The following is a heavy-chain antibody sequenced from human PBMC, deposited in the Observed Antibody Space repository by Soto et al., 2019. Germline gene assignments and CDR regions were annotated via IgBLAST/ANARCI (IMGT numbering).Heavy chain of an antibody. Sequence: QVQLVQSGAEVKKPGSSVKVSCKASGGTFSRYAISWVRQAPGQGLEWMGGIIPIFGTANYAQKFQGRVTITAYESKSTAYMELSSLRSEDTAVYYCASTYSSSLETDYWGQGTLVTVSS. CDR2: IIPIFGTA. CDR1: GGTFSRYA. D-gene: IGHD6-13*01. CDR3: ASTYSSSLETDY. J-gene: IGHJ4*02. V-gene: IGHV1-69*12.